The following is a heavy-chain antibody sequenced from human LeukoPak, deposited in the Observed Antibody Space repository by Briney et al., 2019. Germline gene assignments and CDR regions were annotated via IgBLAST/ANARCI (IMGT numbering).Heavy chain of an antibody. V-gene: IGHV4-30-2*01. CDR1: GGSISSGGYY. CDR2: IYHSGST. J-gene: IGHJ4*02. Sequence: SETLSLTCTVSGGSISSGGYYWSWIRQPPGKGLEWIGYIYHSGSTYYNPSLKSRVTISVDRSKNQFSLKLSSVTAADTAVYYCARDSPSGIDYWGQGTLVTVSS. D-gene: IGHD1-26*01. CDR3: ARDSPSGIDY.